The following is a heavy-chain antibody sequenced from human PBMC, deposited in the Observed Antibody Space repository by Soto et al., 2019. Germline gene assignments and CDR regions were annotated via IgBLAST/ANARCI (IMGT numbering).Heavy chain of an antibody. D-gene: IGHD3-10*01. CDR1: GGTFSSYA. CDR3: ARVTMVRGVIIAPHAFDI. V-gene: IGHV1-69*13. J-gene: IGHJ3*02. CDR2: IIPIFGTA. Sequence: VASVKVSCKASGGTFSSYAISWVRQAPGQGLEWMGGIIPIFGTANYAQKFQGRVTITADESTSTAYMELSSLRSEDTAVYYCARVTMVRGVIIAPHAFDIWGQGTMVTVSS.